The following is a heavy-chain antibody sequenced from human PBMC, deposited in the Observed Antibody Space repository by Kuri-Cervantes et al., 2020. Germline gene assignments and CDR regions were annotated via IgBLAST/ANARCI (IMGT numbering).Heavy chain of an antibody. CDR2: IGTAGDT. D-gene: IGHD2-2*01. CDR3: ARGDIVVVPAAHPYYYGMDV. Sequence: GESLKISCAASGFTFSSYDMHWVRQATGKGLEWVSAIGTAGDTYYPGSVKGRFTISRDNSKNTLYLQMNSLRAEDTAVYYCARGDIVVVPAAHPYYYGMDVWGQGTTVTVSS. J-gene: IGHJ6*02. V-gene: IGHV3-13*01. CDR1: GFTFSSYD.